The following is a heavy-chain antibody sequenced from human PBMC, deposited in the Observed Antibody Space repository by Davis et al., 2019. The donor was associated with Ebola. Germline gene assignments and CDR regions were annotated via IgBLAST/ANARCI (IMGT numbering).Heavy chain of an antibody. CDR2: IWYDGSNK. J-gene: IGHJ4*02. CDR1: GFTFSSYG. D-gene: IGHD4-17*01. CDR3: ARVNRHGDPDY. V-gene: IGHV3-33*01. Sequence: GESLKISCAASGFTFSSYGLHWVRPAPGKGLEWVAVIWYDGSNKYYADSVKGRFTISRDNSKNTLYLQMNSLRAEDTAVYYCARVNRHGDPDYWGQGTLVTVSS.